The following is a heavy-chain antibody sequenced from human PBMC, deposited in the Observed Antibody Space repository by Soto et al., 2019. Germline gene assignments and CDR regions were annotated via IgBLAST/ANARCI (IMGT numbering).Heavy chain of an antibody. Sequence: SETLSLTCTVSGGSISSSSYYWGWIRQPPGKGLEWIGSIYYSGNTFYNPSLKSRITISVDTSNNQFSLKLMSVTAADTAVYYCASFNDRLTPATILHWGQGTLVTVSS. CDR3: ASFNDRLTPATILH. CDR2: IYYSGNT. J-gene: IGHJ4*02. D-gene: IGHD2-2*02. V-gene: IGHV4-39*07. CDR1: GGSISSSSYY.